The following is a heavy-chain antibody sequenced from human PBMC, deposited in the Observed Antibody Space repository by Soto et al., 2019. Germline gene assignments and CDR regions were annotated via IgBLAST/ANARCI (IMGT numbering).Heavy chain of an antibody. D-gene: IGHD6-13*01. CDR2: IIPIFGTA. CDR3: ARAGIAAAGKLDY. V-gene: IGHV1-69*13. Sequence: GASVKVSCKASGGTFRSYAFSWVRQAPGQGLEWMGGIIPIFGTANYAQKFQGRVTITADESTSTAYMGLSSLRAEDTTVYYCARAGIAAAGKLDYWGQGTQVTVSS. J-gene: IGHJ4*02. CDR1: GGTFRSYA.